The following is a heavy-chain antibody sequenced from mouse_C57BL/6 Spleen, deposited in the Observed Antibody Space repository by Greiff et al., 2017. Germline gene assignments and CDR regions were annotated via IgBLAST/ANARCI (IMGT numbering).Heavy chain of an antibody. CDR2: IDPGDGAT. D-gene: IGHD3-1*01. CDR1: GYAFSSSW. V-gene: IGHV1-82*01. J-gene: IGHJ2*01. Sequence: QVQLQQSGPELVKPGASVKLSCKASGYAFSSSWMNWVKQRPGQGLEWIGRIDPGDGATTYNGKFKGKATLTADKSSSTAYMQLSSLTSEDSAVYFCARSEYSSYFDYWGQGTTLTVSS. CDR3: ARSEYSSYFDY.